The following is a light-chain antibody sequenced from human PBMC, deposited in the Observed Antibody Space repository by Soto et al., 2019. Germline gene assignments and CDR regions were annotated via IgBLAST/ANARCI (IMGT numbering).Light chain of an antibody. CDR1: QSDTNAF. CDR2: GAS. V-gene: IGKV3-20*01. J-gene: IGKJ4*01. CDR3: HYYGGP. Sequence: EMVVTQSPGTLSLSPAERATLSCRASQSDTNAFLTWYQQKPGQAPRLLIYGASTRATGIPDLFSGSGSGTDFTLTISRVEPEDFAVYYCHYYGGPFGGGTKIEIK.